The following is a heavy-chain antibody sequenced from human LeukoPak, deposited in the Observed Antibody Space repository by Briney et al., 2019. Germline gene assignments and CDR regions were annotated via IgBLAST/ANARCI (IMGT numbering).Heavy chain of an antibody. CDR3: ARVSLGENFFDF. CDR1: GYTFTNYA. J-gene: IGHJ4*02. V-gene: IGHV7-4-1*01. D-gene: IGHD3-10*01. Sequence: GASVTVSFTTSGYTFTNYAMSWVRQAPGQGLEWMGWINTDTGNPTYAQGFTGRLVFSLDTSVSTAYLQIRSLRAEDTAVYYCARVSLGENFFDFWGQGTLVTVSS. CDR2: INTDTGNP.